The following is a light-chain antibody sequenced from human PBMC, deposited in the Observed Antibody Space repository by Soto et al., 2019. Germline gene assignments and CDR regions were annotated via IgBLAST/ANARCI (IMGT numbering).Light chain of an antibody. Sequence: DIQMTQSPSSVSASVGDRVTITCRASQAISGWVAWYQQKPGKVPKLLIYAASTLQSGVPSRFSGSRSGTDYTLTISNLQREDFATYYCQQANSFPTMFGQGTKVEIK. CDR1: QAISGW. CDR2: AAS. V-gene: IGKV1-12*01. J-gene: IGKJ1*01. CDR3: QQANSFPTM.